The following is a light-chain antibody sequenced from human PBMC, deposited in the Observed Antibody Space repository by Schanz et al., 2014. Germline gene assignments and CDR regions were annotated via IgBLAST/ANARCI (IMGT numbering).Light chain of an antibody. J-gene: IGKJ1*01. CDR2: HAS. CDR3: QQYNNWPPWT. Sequence: EVVVTQSPATLSLSPGERATLTCRASQGVGSHFAWYQQKPGQAPRLLIYHASTRATGIPARFSGSGSGTEFTLTISSLQSEDFAVYYCQQYNNWPPWTFGPGTKVEVK. CDR1: QGVGSH. V-gene: IGKV3-15*01.